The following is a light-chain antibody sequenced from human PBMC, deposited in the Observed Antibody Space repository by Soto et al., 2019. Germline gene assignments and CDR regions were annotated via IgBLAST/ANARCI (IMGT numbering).Light chain of an antibody. Sequence: EREMTQSPATLALPPGERPTLSCRASQSVSSSYLAWYQQKPGQAPRLLIYGASSRATGIPDRFSGSGSGTDFTLTISRLEPEDFAVYYCQQYGSSPRTFGQGTKVDIK. V-gene: IGKV3-20*01. CDR1: QSVSSSY. J-gene: IGKJ1*01. CDR3: QQYGSSPRT. CDR2: GAS.